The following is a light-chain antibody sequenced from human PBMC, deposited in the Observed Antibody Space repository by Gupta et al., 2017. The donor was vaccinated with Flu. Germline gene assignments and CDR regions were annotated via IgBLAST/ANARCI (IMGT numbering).Light chain of an antibody. V-gene: IGLV1-51*02. CDR3: GKWTSALRIGV. CDR2: EKN. Sequence: KVIISCSGSTTNSGKNYVSWYQKLQGTDTKRSIEEKNKRPSGVPDRLACSKSGTYETRAITVLQTGDEADVDCGKWTSALRIGVFGGGTKLTVL. CDR1: TTNSGKNY. J-gene: IGLJ3*02.